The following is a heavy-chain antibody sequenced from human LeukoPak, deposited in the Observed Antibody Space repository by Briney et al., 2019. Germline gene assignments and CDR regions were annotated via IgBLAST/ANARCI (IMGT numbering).Heavy chain of an antibody. J-gene: IGHJ6*02. V-gene: IGHV1-2*02. D-gene: IGHD2-2*01. CDR2: INPNSGGT. CDR3: ATPSTGSFVVVPAAFDYYYYGMDV. Sequence: ASVKVSCKASGYTFTGYYMRWVRQAPGQGLEWMGWINPNSGGTNYAQKFQGRVTMTRDTTISTAYMELSRLRSDDTAVYYCATPSTGSFVVVPAAFDYYYYGMDVWGQGTTVTVSS. CDR1: GYTFTGYY.